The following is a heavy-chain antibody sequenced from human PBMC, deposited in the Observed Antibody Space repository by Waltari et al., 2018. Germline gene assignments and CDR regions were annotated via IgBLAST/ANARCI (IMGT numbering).Heavy chain of an antibody. D-gene: IGHD3-3*01. CDR3: ASLRISIFGVVYYFDS. CDR2: ITSDGNTK. J-gene: IGHJ4*02. V-gene: IGHV3-30*04. CDR1: GFTFRSYA. Sequence: QVQLMESGGGVVQPGRSLRLSCAASGFTFRSYAIHWVRTAPGRGVGWVVVITSDGNTKRYAASLKGRFTISRDNSKNTLYLQMDSLRPEDTALYYCASLRISIFGVVYYFDSWGQGALVTVSS.